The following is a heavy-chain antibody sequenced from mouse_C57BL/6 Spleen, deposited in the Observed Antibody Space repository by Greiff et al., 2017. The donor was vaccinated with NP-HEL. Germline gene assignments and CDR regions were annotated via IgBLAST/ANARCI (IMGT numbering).Heavy chain of an antibody. CDR2: IDPSDSCT. CDR3: PRSYECYSVDY. Sequence: QVQLQQPGAELVMPGASVKLSCKASGYTFTSYWMHWVKQRPGQGLEWIGEIDPSDSCTNSNPKFKGKSTLPVDKPSSTAYMQLSSLTSEDSAVYYCPRSYECYSVDYWGQGTTLTVSS. CDR1: GYTFTSYW. J-gene: IGHJ2*01. V-gene: IGHV1-69*01. D-gene: IGHD2-3*01.